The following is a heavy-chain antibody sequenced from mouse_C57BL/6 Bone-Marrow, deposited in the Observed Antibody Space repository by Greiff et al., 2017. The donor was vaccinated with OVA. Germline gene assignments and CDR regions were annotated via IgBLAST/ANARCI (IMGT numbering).Heavy chain of an antibody. Sequence: VQLQQPGAELVKPGASVKLSCKASGYTFTSYWMHWVKQRPGQGLEWIGMIHPNSGSTNYNEKFKSKATLTVDKSSSTAYMQLSSLTSEDSAVYYCARGETAQATIAYWGQGTLVTVSA. D-gene: IGHD3-2*02. CDR3: ARGETAQATIAY. CDR2: IHPNSGST. V-gene: IGHV1-64*01. CDR1: GYTFTSYW. J-gene: IGHJ3*01.